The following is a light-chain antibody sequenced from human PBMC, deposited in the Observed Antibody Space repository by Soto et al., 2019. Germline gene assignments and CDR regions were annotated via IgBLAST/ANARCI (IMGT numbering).Light chain of an antibody. CDR1: QSISSW. J-gene: IGKJ5*01. V-gene: IGKV1-5*03. Sequence: DIQMTQSPSSLSASVGDRVAITCRASQSISSWLAWYQQKPGKAPKLLIYKASSLESGVPSRFSGSGSGTEFTLTISSLEPEDFAVYYCQQRSNLPPTFGQGTRLEI. CDR2: KAS. CDR3: QQRSNLPPT.